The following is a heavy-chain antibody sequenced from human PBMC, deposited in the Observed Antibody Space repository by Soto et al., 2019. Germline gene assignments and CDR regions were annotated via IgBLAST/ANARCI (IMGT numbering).Heavy chain of an antibody. V-gene: IGHV3-21*01. J-gene: IGHJ4*02. D-gene: IGHD1-7*01. CDR2: ISSSSSYI. CDR1: GFTFSSYS. Sequence: GGSLRLSCAASGFTFSSYSMNWVRQAPGKGLEWVSSISSSSSYIYYADSVKGRFTISRDNAKNSLYLQMNSLRAEDTAVYYCAKGSWNYGGYFDYWGQGTLVTVSS. CDR3: AKGSWNYGGYFDY.